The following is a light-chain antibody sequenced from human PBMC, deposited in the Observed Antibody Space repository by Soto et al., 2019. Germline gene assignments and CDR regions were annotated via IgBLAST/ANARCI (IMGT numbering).Light chain of an antibody. CDR2: EVS. Sequence: QSALTQPASVSGSPGQSITISCTGTSTDIGDYNYVSWYQHHPGKAPKVIIYEVSHRSSGVSNRFSGSKSGNTASLTVSGLQAEDEAEYYCSSYSSSSTYVVFGGGTKVTVL. CDR3: SSYSSSSTYVV. V-gene: IGLV2-14*01. CDR1: STDIGDYNY. J-gene: IGLJ2*01.